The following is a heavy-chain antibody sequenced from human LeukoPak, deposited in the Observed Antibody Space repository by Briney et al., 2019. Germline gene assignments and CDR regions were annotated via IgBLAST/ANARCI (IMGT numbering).Heavy chain of an antibody. D-gene: IGHD6-6*01. CDR2: VSYDGTYA. V-gene: IGHV3-30*04. Sequence: PGGSLRLSCTASGFTFSTYAMDWVRLAPGRGLEWVGDVSYDGTYASYAVSARGRFTISRDSSKNTLYLQMNSLRPEDTAVYYCATESSLSNWGMGTLVTVSS. CDR1: GFTFSTYA. J-gene: IGHJ4*02. CDR3: ATESSLSN.